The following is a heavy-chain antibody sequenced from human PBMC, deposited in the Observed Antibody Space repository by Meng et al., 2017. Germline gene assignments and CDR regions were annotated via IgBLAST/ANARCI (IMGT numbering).Heavy chain of an antibody. D-gene: IGHD4-23*01. Sequence: QVQLVESGGDLVWPGRYLRLSCAASGFAFSDYYMSWIRQAPGKGLECLSYISSSGATRYYADSVKGRFTISRDNARKLLYLQMNYLRPEDTAVYYCARSIPVTTPWFDSWGQGTLVTVS. CDR1: GFAFSDYY. J-gene: IGHJ5*01. CDR2: ISSSGATR. V-gene: IGHV3-11*01. CDR3: ARSIPVTTPWFDS.